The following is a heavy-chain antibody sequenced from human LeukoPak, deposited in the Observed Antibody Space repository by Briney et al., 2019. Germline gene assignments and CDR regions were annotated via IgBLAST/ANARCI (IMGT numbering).Heavy chain of an antibody. Sequence: GASAKVSCKASGGTFTVFYMQWVRRDIGQGLEWMRWINPTSGCTYSAKTFQGRVTMTRDTSTSTAYMELWSLRSADTAVYYCARDGHYGSGHVDYWGQGTLVTVSS. CDR2: INPTSGCT. V-gene: IGHV1-2*02. D-gene: IGHD3-10*01. CDR3: ARDGHYGSGHVDY. CDR1: GGTFTVFY. J-gene: IGHJ4*02.